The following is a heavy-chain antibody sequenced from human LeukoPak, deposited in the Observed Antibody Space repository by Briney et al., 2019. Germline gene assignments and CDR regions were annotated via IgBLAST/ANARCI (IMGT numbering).Heavy chain of an antibody. CDR3: AKDGYVSWAYQLSHFDY. D-gene: IGHD2-2*03. V-gene: IGHV3-23*01. CDR1: AFTFSSYT. J-gene: IGHJ4*02. CDR2: ISNSGGST. Sequence: GGSLRLSCAASAFTFSSYTMSWVRQAPGKGLEWVSAISNSGGSTYYADSVKGRFTISRDNSKNTLYLQMNRLRAEDTAVYYCAKDGYVSWAYQLSHFDYWGQGTLVTVSS.